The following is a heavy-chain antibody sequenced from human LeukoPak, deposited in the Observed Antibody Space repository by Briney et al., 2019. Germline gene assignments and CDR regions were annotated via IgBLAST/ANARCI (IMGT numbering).Heavy chain of an antibody. CDR2: IYYSGST. CDR3: ATAGVALSINWFDP. D-gene: IGHD3-3*01. CDR1: GGSISSYY. J-gene: IGHJ5*02. V-gene: IGHV4-59*01. Sequence: SETLSLTCTVSGGSISSYYWSWIRQPPGKGLEWIGYIYYSGSTNYNPSLKSRVTISVDTSKNQFSLKLSSVTAADTAVYYCATAGVALSINWFDPWGQGTLVTVSS.